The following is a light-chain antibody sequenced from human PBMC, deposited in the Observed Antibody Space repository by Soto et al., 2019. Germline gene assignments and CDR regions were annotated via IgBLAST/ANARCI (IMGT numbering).Light chain of an antibody. V-gene: IGLV1-44*01. J-gene: IGLJ2*01. CDR1: SSNIGSNT. CDR3: AAWDDSLNRVV. CDR2: TYT. Sequence: QSVLTQPPSASGTPGQRVTISCSGSSSNIGSNTVNWYQQLPGTAPKPLIYTYTQRPSGVPDRFSGSKSGTSDSLAISGLQSEDEAEYYCAAWDDSLNRVVFGGGTKVTVL.